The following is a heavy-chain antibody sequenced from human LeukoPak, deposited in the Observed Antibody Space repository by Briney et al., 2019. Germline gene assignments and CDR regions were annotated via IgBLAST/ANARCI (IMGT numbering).Heavy chain of an antibody. CDR3: ARVLGTTGYYYYGMDV. V-gene: IGHV1-18*01. Sequence: GASVKVSCKSSGYTFTSYGISWVRPAPGQGLEWVGWISAYNGNTNYAQKLQGRVTMTTDTSTSTAYMELRSLRSDDTAVYYCARVLGTTGYYYYGMDVWGQGTTVTVSS. D-gene: IGHD4-17*01. CDR2: ISAYNGNT. J-gene: IGHJ6*02. CDR1: GYTFTSYG.